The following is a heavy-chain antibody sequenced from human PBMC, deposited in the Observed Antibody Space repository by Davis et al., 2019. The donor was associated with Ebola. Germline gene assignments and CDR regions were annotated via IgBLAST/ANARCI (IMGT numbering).Heavy chain of an antibody. Sequence: GESLKISCAASGFTFSSYAMSWVRQAPGKGLEWVSAISGSGGSTYYADSVKGRFTISRDNSKNTLYLQMNSLRAEDTAVYYCAKDPTVIVGATGPFDYWGQGTLVTVSS. D-gene: IGHD1-26*01. J-gene: IGHJ4*02. CDR3: AKDPTVIVGATGPFDY. CDR2: ISGSGGST. CDR1: GFTFSSYA. V-gene: IGHV3-23*01.